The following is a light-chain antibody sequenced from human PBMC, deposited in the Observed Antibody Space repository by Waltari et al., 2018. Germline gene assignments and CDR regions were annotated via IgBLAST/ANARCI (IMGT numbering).Light chain of an antibody. Sequence: SYALIQPPSVSVAPGETARITCGGLNIGRYSVHWYQQKPGQAPVLVIYYSTDRPSGIPERFSGSNSGNTATLTINRVEAGDEADYYCQVWDSSSDHPFGGGTKLTVL. CDR3: QVWDSSSDHP. CDR2: YST. J-gene: IGLJ2*01. V-gene: IGLV3-21*04. CDR1: NIGRYS.